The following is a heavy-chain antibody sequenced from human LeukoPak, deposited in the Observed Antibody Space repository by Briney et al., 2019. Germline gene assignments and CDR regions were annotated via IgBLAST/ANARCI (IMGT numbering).Heavy chain of an antibody. CDR1: GFTFSSYA. CDR3: AKSRFLEWLESHFDY. J-gene: IGHJ4*02. CDR2: ISGSGGST. V-gene: IGHV3-23*01. Sequence: GGSLRLSCAASGFTFSSYAMSWVRQAPGKGLEWVSAISGSGGSTYYADSVKGRFTISRDNSKNTLYLQMNSLRAEDTAVYYCAKSRFLEWLESHFDYWGQGTLVTVSS. D-gene: IGHD3-3*01.